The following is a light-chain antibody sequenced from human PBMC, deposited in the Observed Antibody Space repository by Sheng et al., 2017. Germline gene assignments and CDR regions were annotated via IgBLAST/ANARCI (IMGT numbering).Light chain of an antibody. Sequence: DIVMTQSPATLSVSPGERATLSCRASQSVGSNLAWFQQKPGQAPRLLIYGASSRATGIPDRFSGSGSGTDFTLTISSLQPEDVATYYCQNCNRAPYTFGQGTKLEIK. V-gene: IGKV3D-15*01. CDR2: GAS. CDR1: QSVGSN. J-gene: IGKJ2*01. CDR3: QNCNRAPYT.